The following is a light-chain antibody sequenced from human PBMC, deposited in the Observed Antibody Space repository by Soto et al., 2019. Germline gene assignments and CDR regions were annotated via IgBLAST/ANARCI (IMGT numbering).Light chain of an antibody. CDR3: QQYNTYWT. CDR2: DVS. Sequence: DIQMTQSPSSLSASVGDRVTSTCRASQSISNYLAWYQQKPGKAPKVLIYDVSSLESGVPSRFSGSGSGTEFTLTISSLQPDDFATYYCQQYNTYWTFGQGTKVDIK. CDR1: QSISNY. V-gene: IGKV1-5*01. J-gene: IGKJ1*01.